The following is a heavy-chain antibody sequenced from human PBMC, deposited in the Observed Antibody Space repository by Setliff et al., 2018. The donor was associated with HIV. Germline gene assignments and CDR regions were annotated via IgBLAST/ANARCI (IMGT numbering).Heavy chain of an antibody. CDR3: AGIRGGDAFDI. CDR1: GYTFTGYY. D-gene: IGHD3-10*01. V-gene: IGHV1-46*01. Sequence: ASVKVSCKASGYTFTGYYMHWVRQAPGQGLEWMGVINPTGHSTTYAQKFRGRVTMTRDTSTSTVFMDLSSLRSEDTAVYYCAGIRGGDAFDIWGQGTMVTVSS. J-gene: IGHJ3*02. CDR2: INPTGHST.